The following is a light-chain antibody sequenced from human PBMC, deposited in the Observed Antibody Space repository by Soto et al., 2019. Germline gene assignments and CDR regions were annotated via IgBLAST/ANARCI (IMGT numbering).Light chain of an antibody. Sequence: ALTQPASVSGSPGQSITISCTGTSSDIGGYNSVSWFQQHPGKAPKLMIYDVNNRPSGVSNRFSGSKSGNTASLAISGLQAEDEADYYCSSYTSSTTPYVFGTGTKVTVL. CDR1: SSDIGGYNS. CDR2: DVN. CDR3: SSYTSSTTPYV. J-gene: IGLJ1*01. V-gene: IGLV2-14*01.